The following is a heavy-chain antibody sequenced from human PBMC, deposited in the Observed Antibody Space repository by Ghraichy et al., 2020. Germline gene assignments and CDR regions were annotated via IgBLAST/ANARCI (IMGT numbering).Heavy chain of an antibody. J-gene: IGHJ5*02. CDR3: TGTMVRGADNWFDP. Sequence: GESLRLSCAASEFNFSDSAMHWVRQASGKGLEWVGRIRSKANNYATAYAASVKGRFTISRDDSKNTAYLQMNSLETEDTAVYYCTGTMVRGADNWFDPWGQGTLVTVSS. CDR2: IRSKANNYAT. D-gene: IGHD3-10*01. V-gene: IGHV3-73*01. CDR1: EFNFSDSA.